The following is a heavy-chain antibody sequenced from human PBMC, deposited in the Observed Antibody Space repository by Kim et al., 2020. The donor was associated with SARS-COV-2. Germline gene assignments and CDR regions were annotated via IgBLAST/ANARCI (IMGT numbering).Heavy chain of an antibody. J-gene: IGHJ4*02. CDR2: IYGSSRVI. CDR1: GFTFSSYS. D-gene: IGHD2-21*01. CDR3: AKDLSHYSLDY. V-gene: IGHV3-23*03. Sequence: GGSLRLSCEASGFTFSSYSMTWVRQAPGKGLEWVSIIYGSSRVIYNQDAAKGRFTVSRDNSKNTLYLQMNSLRVEDTAVYYCAKDLSHYSLDYWGQGTLVTVNS.